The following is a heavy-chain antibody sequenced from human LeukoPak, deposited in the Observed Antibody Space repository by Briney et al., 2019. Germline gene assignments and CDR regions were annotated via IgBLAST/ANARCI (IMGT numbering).Heavy chain of an antibody. Sequence: GASVKVSCKASGYTFTSYDINWVRQATGQGLEWMGWMNPSSSNTGYAQKFQGRVSMTRDTSISTAYVELSSLRSEDTAVYYCARGPVEAVFGVSTEDWGQGTTVTVSS. CDR3: ARGPVEAVFGVSTED. D-gene: IGHD3-10*02. J-gene: IGHJ6*02. CDR2: MNPSSSNT. V-gene: IGHV1-8*01. CDR1: GYTFTSYD.